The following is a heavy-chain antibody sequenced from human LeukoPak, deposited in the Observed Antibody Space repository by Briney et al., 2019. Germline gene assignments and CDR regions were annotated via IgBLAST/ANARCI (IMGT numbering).Heavy chain of an antibody. J-gene: IGHJ5*02. D-gene: IGHD3-10*01. Sequence: ASVKVSCKASGYTFTSYYMHWVRQAPGQGLEWMGIINPSGGSTSYAQKFQGRVTMTRDMSTSTAYMELRSLRSDDTAVYYCARDLMVRGVIRYNWFDPWGQGTLVTVSS. CDR3: ARDLMVRGVIRYNWFDP. V-gene: IGHV1-46*01. CDR2: INPSGGST. CDR1: GYTFTSYY.